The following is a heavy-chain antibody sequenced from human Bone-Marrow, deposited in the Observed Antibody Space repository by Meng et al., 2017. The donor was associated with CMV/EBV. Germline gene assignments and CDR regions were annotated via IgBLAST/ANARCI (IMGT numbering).Heavy chain of an antibody. J-gene: IGHJ6*02. CDR2: INPNSGGT. V-gene: IGHV1-2*02. CDR1: GYTFTGYY. CDR3: ARANSDSGSYYYYGMDV. D-gene: IGHD1-26*01. Sequence: ASVKVSCKASGYTFTGYYMHWVRQAPGQGLEWMGWINPNSGGTNYAQKFQGRVTMTRDTSISTAYMELSRLRSDDTAVYYWARANSDSGSYYYYGMDVWGQGTTVTVSS.